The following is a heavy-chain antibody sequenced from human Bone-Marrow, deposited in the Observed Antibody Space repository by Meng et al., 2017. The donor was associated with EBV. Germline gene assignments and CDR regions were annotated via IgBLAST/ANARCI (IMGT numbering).Heavy chain of an antibody. Sequence: QITLKEPGSPGINPNQTLLLTGPFSGFSPSTSGMGVAWIRQPPGKALEWLALIYWDDETRYSPALKNRLTVTKDSSKNQVVFRMANLDPADTATYYCAHRRSDSGWFGYWGQGTLVTVSS. CDR3: AHRRSDSGWFGY. J-gene: IGHJ4*02. V-gene: IGHV2-5*02. CDR2: IYWDDET. D-gene: IGHD6-19*01. CDR1: GFSPSTSGMG.